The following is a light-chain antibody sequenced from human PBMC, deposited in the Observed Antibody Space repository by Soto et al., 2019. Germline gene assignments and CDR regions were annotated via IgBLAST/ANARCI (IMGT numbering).Light chain of an antibody. CDR2: AAS. J-gene: IGKJ5*01. CDR3: QQSYSLPT. CDR1: QSISSY. V-gene: IGKV1-39*01. Sequence: DIQMTQSPSSLSASVGDRVTITCRASQSISSYLNWYQQKQGKAPKLLIYAASSLQGGVPSRFSGSGSGTDFTPTISSLQPEVFATYYCQQSYSLPTFGQGTRLEIK.